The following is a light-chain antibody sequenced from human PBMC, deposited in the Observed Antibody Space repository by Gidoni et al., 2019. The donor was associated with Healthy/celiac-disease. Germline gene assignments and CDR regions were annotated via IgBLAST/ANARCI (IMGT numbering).Light chain of an antibody. V-gene: IGLV2-14*01. J-gene: IGLJ2*01. CDR1: SSDVGGYNY. CDR2: EVS. Sequence: QSALTQPAPVSGSPGQSITISCTGTSSDVGGYNYVSWYQQHPGKAPKLMIYEVSNRPSGVSNRFSGSKSGNTASLTISGLQAEDEADYYCSSYTSSSFVVFGGGTKLTV. CDR3: SSYTSSSFVV.